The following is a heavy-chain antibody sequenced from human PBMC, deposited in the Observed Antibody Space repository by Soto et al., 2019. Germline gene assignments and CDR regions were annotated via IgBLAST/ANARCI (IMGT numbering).Heavy chain of an antibody. D-gene: IGHD4-17*01. V-gene: IGHV1-69*01. CDR2: IIPIFGTA. J-gene: IGHJ6*02. CDR3: ATSRYGDYPRYYYGMDV. Sequence: QVQLVQSGAEVKKPGSSVKVSCKASGGTFSSYAISWVRQAPGQGLEWMGGIIPIFGTANYAQKFQGRVTITADESTSTAYMALSSLSSEDTAVYYCATSRYGDYPRYYYGMDVWGQGTTVTVSS. CDR1: GGTFSSYA.